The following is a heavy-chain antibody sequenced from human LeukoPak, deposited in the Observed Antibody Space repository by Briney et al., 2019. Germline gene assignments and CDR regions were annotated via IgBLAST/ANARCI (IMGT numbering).Heavy chain of an antibody. V-gene: IGHV4-38-2*02. Sequence: SETLSLTCTVSGYSISSDYYWAWIRQPPGKGLEWIGNIFYTGSTYYNPSLKSRVTISVDTSKNQFSLKLSSVTAADTAVYYCARLNKPGWFDPWGQGTLVTVSS. J-gene: IGHJ5*02. CDR1: GYSISSDYY. CDR3: ARLNKPGWFDP. D-gene: IGHD1-14*01. CDR2: IFYTGST.